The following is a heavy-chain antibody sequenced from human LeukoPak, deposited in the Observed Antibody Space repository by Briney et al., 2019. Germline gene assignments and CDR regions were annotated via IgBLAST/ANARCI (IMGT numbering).Heavy chain of an antibody. CDR2: ILYSGAT. CDR3: ARHLSGKKDF. Sequence: SETLSLTCTVSGGSISTSHPNWGWIRQPPGKGLQWIGSILYSGATYYNPSLESRVTISLDPSKTLLSLKLTSVTASDTAVYFCARHLSGKKDFWGQGALVTVSS. V-gene: IGHV4-39*01. CDR1: GGSISTSHPN. J-gene: IGHJ4*02. D-gene: IGHD3-10*01.